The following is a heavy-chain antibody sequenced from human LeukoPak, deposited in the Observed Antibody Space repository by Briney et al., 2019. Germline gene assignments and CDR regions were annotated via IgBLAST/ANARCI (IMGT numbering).Heavy chain of an antibody. D-gene: IGHD3-9*01. CDR2: IYYSGST. CDR3: ARDIQPPNYDILTGYFGSNWFDP. V-gene: IGHV4-39*07. J-gene: IGHJ5*02. CDR1: GGSISSSSYY. Sequence: SETLSLTCTVSGGSISSSSYYWGWIRQPPGKGLEWIGSIYYSGSTYYNPSLKSRVTISVDTSKNQFSLKLSSVTAADTAVYYCARDIQPPNYDILTGYFGSNWFDPWGQGTLVTVSS.